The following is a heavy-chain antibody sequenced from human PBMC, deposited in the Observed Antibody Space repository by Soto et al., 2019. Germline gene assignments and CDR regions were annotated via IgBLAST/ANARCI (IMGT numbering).Heavy chain of an antibody. D-gene: IGHD5-18*01. CDR1: GFAFSSYG. V-gene: IGHV3-30*03. CDR2: ITYDGSLQ. CDR3: VSDRGYGHASVPYS. Sequence: QAQLVESGGGVVQPGRSLRLSCAASGFAFSSYGMHWVRQAPGTGLEWVAVITYDGSLQHYADSVTGLFTISRGNANNMVLLQRSSLRAEDTAVYYCVSDRGYGHASVPYSWGQGTLVSVSS. J-gene: IGHJ4*02.